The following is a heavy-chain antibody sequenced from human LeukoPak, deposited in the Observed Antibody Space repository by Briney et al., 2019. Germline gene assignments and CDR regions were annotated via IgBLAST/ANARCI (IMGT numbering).Heavy chain of an antibody. J-gene: IGHJ4*02. CDR1: GYTFTSYY. Sequence: ASVKVSCKASGYTFTSYYMHWVRQAPGQGLEWMEIINPSGGSTSYAQKFQGRVTMTRDTSTSTVYMELSSLRSEDTAVYYCASGGTRDDSSGYRDYWGQGTLVTVSS. CDR3: ASGGTRDDSSGYRDY. D-gene: IGHD3-22*01. CDR2: INPSGGST. V-gene: IGHV1-46*01.